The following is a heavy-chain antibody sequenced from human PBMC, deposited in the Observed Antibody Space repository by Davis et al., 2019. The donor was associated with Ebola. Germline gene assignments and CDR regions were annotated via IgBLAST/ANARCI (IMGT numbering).Heavy chain of an antibody. CDR2: IYYTGST. V-gene: IGHV4-39*01. CDR1: GGSISSSGYY. J-gene: IGHJ4*02. D-gene: IGHD1-1*01. Sequence: SEILSLTCTVSGGSISSSGYYWGWIRQPPGKGLEWIGSIYYTGSTYYNPSLKSRVTISVDTSKNQFSLKLSSVTAADTAVYYCGYNGFDFWGQGTLVTVSS. CDR3: GYNGFDF.